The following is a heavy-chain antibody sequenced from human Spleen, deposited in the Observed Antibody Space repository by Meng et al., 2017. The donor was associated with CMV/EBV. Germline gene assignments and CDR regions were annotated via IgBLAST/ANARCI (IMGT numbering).Heavy chain of an antibody. CDR1: GASMYGSPYY. D-gene: IGHD6-13*01. CDR3: ARSPGYSSSWFDP. V-gene: IGHV4-39*07. CDR2: IFYSGSI. Sequence: VSGASMYGSPYYWGWIRQPPGKGLEWIGSIFYSGSIHYNPSLKSRVIISLDTSKNQFSLNLTSLNAADTAVYYCARSPGYSSSWFDPWGQGTLVTVSS. J-gene: IGHJ5*02.